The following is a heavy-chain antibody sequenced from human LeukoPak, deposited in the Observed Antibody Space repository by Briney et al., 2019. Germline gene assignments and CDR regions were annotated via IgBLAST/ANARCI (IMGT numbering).Heavy chain of an antibody. CDR1: GGSITSGDYY. J-gene: IGHJ4*02. D-gene: IGHD2-2*01. CDR2: IYYTGST. CDR3: ARDGRGYCSTTSCYEVDS. V-gene: IGHV4-30-4*01. Sequence: PSETLSPTCTVSGGSITSGDYYWSWIRQPPGKGLEWIGYIYYTGSTYYSPSLKSRLTISIDTSKNQFSLKLSSVTAADTAVYYCARDGRGYCSTTSCYEVDSWGQGTLVTVSA.